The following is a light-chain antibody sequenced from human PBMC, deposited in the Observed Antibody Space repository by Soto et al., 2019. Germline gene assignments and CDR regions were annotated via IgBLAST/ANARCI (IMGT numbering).Light chain of an antibody. Sequence: QSALTQPASVSGSPGQSITISCTGSSSDVGGHNYVSWYQQHPGKAPKLMIYEVSDRPSGVSDRFSGSKSGNTASLTISGLQADDEADYYCSSYASSTTLDVLFGGGTKVTVL. J-gene: IGLJ2*01. CDR3: SSYASSTTLDVL. CDR1: SSDVGGHNY. V-gene: IGLV2-14*01. CDR2: EVS.